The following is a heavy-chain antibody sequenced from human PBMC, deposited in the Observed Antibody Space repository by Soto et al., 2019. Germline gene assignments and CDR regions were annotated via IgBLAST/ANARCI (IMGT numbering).Heavy chain of an antibody. D-gene: IGHD3-9*01. Sequence: QVQLVQSGAEVKKPGSSVKVSCKASGGTFSSYTISWVRQAPGQGLEWMGRIIPILGIANYAQKFQGRVTINEEKYTSTAYMELSSLRSEDTAVYYCARDSRDYDILTGYYRGWFDPWGQGTLVTVSS. J-gene: IGHJ5*02. CDR1: GGTFSSYT. V-gene: IGHV1-69*08. CDR3: ARDSRDYDILTGYYRGWFDP. CDR2: IIPILGIA.